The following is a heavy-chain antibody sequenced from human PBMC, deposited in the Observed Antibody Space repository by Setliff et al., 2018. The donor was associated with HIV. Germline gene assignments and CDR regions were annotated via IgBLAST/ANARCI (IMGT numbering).Heavy chain of an antibody. CDR2: MNPDSRNT. V-gene: IGHV1-8*02. CDR1: GYTFSNYD. Sequence: ASVKVSCKPSGYTFSNYDINWVRQAAGQGLEWMGWMNPDSRNTGYAQRFEGRVTLTWDTSISTVYMELTRLKSEDVAIYYCARDGINYDFWSGQNASNWFDPWGQGTLVTVSS. J-gene: IGHJ5*02. CDR3: ARDGINYDFWSGQNASNWFDP. D-gene: IGHD3-3*01.